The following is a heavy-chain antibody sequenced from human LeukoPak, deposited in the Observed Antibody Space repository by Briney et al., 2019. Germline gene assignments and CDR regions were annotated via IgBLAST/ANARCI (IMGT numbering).Heavy chain of an antibody. J-gene: IGHJ4*02. Sequence: GGSLRLSCAASGFTFSSYAMNWVRQAPGKGLEWVSAISSSGGSTYYADSVKGRFTISRDNFKNTLFLQMNSLRAEDTAVYYCARRGESTSYGDYKFDYWGQGTLVTVSS. D-gene: IGHD4-17*01. CDR3: ARRGESTSYGDYKFDY. CDR2: ISSSGGST. CDR1: GFTFSSYA. V-gene: IGHV3-23*01.